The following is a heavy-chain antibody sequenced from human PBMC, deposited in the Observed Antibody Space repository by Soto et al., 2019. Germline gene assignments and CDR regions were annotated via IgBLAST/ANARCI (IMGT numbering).Heavy chain of an antibody. CDR2: INPTDSET. D-gene: IGHD4-17*01. Sequence: GSLKISCKTSGHRSTTYWISWVRQMPGKGLEYMGKINPTDSETNYSPSFEGHVTFSVDRSTSTAYVRWNSLKASDTAMYYCASPTMTSTSFYYAMDVWGQGTTVTVSS. CDR1: GHRSTTYW. CDR3: ASPTMTSTSFYYAMDV. J-gene: IGHJ6*02. V-gene: IGHV5-10-1*01.